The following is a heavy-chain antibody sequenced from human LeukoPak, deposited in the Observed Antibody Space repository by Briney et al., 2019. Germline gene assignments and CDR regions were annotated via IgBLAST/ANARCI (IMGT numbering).Heavy chain of an antibody. D-gene: IGHD3-22*01. V-gene: IGHV3-48*02. CDR3: ARDYYDSTGYYQGDH. CDR1: GFTFRSYS. CDR2: ISSSSTTI. J-gene: IGHJ4*02. Sequence: GGSLRLSCAASGFTFRSYSMHWVRQAPGKGLEWVSYISSSSTTIHYADSVKGRFTISRDNAKNSLYLQMDSLRDEDTAVYYCARDYYDSTGYYQGDHWGQGTLVTVSS.